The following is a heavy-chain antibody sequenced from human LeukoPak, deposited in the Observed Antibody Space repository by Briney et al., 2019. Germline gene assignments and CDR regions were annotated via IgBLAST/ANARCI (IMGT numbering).Heavy chain of an antibody. J-gene: IGHJ4*02. CDR1: GFTFSNAW. D-gene: IGHD6-25*01. V-gene: IGHV3-15*01. Sequence: GGSLRLSCAASGFTFSNAWMSWVRQAPGKGLEWVGRIKSKTDGGTTDYAAPVKGRFTISRDDSKNTLYLQMNSLKTEDTAVYCCTTGRIIAAPWFDYWGQGTLVTVSS. CDR3: TTGRIIAAPWFDY. CDR2: IKSKTDGGTT.